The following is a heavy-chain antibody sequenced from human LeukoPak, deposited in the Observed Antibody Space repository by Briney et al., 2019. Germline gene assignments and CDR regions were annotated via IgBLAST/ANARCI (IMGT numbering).Heavy chain of an antibody. D-gene: IGHD5-12*01. CDR3: ARSASGYDS. CDR1: GFPFSGYW. V-gene: IGHV3-74*01. J-gene: IGHJ5*02. Sequence: GGSLRLSCAASGFPFSGYWMHWVRQAPGKGLVWVSRIDDDGTGTTYADPVKGRFTISRDNAKNTLYLQMNSLRVEDTAVYYCARSASGYDSWGQGTLVTVSS. CDR2: IDDDGTGT.